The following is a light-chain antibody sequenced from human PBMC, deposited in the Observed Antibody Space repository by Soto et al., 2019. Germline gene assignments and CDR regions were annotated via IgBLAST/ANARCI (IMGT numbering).Light chain of an antibody. CDR1: SSDLGAFNY. J-gene: IGLJ1*01. CDR2: DVT. V-gene: IGLV2-14*03. CDR3: SSYTTRNTEV. Sequence: QSVLTQPASVSGSPGQSISISCIGTSSDLGAFNYVSWYQHHPGKAPQLIIYDVTSRPSGVSNRFSASKFGNTASLTISGLQAEDEADYYCSSYTTRNTEVFGTGTKVTVL.